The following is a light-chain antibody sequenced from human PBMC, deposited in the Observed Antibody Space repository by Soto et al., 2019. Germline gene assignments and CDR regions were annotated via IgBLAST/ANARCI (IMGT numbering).Light chain of an antibody. J-gene: IGKJ1*01. CDR1: QTITTSQ. Sequence: EIVLTQSPGTLSLSPGERATLFCRASQTITTSQLAWYQQKPGQAPRVLIFGASNRATGIPDRFSGSGSGTDFTLTISRLDPEDFAMYYCQQYAGSPRTFGQGTTVEIK. V-gene: IGKV3-20*01. CDR2: GAS. CDR3: QQYAGSPRT.